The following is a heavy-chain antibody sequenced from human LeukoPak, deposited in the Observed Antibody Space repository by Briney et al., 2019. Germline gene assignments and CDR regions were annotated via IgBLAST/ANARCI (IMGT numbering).Heavy chain of an antibody. CDR2: ISYDGSNR. CDR1: GFTFSSYA. Sequence: GGSLRLSCAASGFTFSSYAIHCVLQAPGQGLEWWAVISYDGSNRYYADSVKVRFTISRANSKNTLYLQMNSLRAEDTAVYYCGTDPVGATTGYLDYWGQEPWSPSPQ. D-gene: IGHD1-26*01. J-gene: IGHJ4*01. V-gene: IGHV3-30*01. CDR3: GTDPVGATTGYLDY.